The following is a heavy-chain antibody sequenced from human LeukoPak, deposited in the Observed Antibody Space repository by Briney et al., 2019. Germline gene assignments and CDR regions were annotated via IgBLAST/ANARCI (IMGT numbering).Heavy chain of an antibody. CDR3: AKDIIVVPAGSDAFDI. Sequence: GGSLRLSCAASRFTFSNYAMSWVRQAPGKGLEWVSAISASSGSTYYADSVRGRFTISRDNSKNMLYLQMNGLRAGDTAIYYCAKDIIVVPAGSDAFDIWGQGTLVTVSS. J-gene: IGHJ3*02. D-gene: IGHD2-2*01. CDR1: RFTFSNYA. V-gene: IGHV3-23*01. CDR2: ISASSGST.